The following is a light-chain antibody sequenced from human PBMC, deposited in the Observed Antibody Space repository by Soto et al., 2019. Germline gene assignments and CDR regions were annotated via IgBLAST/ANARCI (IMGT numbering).Light chain of an antibody. J-gene: IGLJ3*02. V-gene: IGLV2-14*01. Sequence: QSVLTQPASVSGSPGQSITISCSGTRSDIGIFNYVSWYQQHPGKAPKLIIFEVTIRPSGVSDRFSGSNAGNTASLNISRLQADYDSDYSCTSYIISSTLGLFCRVTPQTV. CDR3: TSYIISSTLGL. CDR2: EVT. CDR1: RSDIGIFNY.